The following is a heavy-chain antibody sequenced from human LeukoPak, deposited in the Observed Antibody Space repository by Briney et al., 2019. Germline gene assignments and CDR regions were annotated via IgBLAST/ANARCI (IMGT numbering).Heavy chain of an antibody. D-gene: IGHD3-10*01. Sequence: GGSLRLSCAASGFTFSSYSMNWVRPAPGKGMEWVSYISSSSSTIYYADSVKGRFTISRDNAKNSLYLQMNSLRAEDTAVYYCARERITMVRGVTNAFDIWGQGTMVTVSS. V-gene: IGHV3-48*01. J-gene: IGHJ3*02. CDR1: GFTFSSYS. CDR3: ARERITMVRGVTNAFDI. CDR2: ISSSSSTI.